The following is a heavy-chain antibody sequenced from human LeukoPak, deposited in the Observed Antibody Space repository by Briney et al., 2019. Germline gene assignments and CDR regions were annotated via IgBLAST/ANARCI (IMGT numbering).Heavy chain of an antibody. V-gene: IGHV3-74*01. Sequence: GGSLRLSCAASGFTFSNYWMHWVRQAPGKGLVWVSRINSDGSSTSYADSVKGRFTISRDNAKNTLYLQMNSLRAEDTAVYYCARDDDSSGYVLDYWGQGTLVTVSS. CDR2: INSDGSST. J-gene: IGHJ4*02. CDR3: ARDDDSSGYVLDY. D-gene: IGHD3-22*01. CDR1: GFTFSNYW.